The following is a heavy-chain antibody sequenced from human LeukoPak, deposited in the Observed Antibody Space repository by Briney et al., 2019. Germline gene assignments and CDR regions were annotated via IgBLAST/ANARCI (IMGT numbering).Heavy chain of an antibody. V-gene: IGHV3-49*04. CDR3: TGTTDYYMDV. Sequence: GGSLRLSCTASGFTFGDYAMSWVRQAPGKGLEWVGFIRSKAYGGTTEYAASVKGRFTISRDDSKSIAYLQMNSLKTEDTAVYYCTGTTDYYMDVWGKGTTVTVSS. J-gene: IGHJ6*03. CDR1: GFTFGDYA. D-gene: IGHD1-1*01. CDR2: IRSKAYGGTT.